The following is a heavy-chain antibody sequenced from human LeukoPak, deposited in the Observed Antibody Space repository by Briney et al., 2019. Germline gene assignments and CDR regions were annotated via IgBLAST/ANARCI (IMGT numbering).Heavy chain of an antibody. D-gene: IGHD2-21*01. CDR2: IKQDGSEK. V-gene: IGHV3-7*01. Sequence: PGGSLRLSCAASGFTFSSYAMIWVRQAPGKGLEWVANIKQDGSEKYYVDSVKGRFTISRDNAKNSLYLQMNSLRAEDTAVYYCARYATPRVVKSNFDYWGQGTLVTVSS. J-gene: IGHJ4*02. CDR3: ARYATPRVVKSNFDY. CDR1: GFTFSSYA.